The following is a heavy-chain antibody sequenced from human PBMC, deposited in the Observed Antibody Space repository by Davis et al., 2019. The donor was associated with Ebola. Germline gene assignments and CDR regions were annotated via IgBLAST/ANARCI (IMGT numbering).Heavy chain of an antibody. CDR3: ARDRYSDGSGYFFEQSH. CDR1: GYSFTNYY. D-gene: IGHD3-22*01. J-gene: IGHJ4*02. V-gene: IGHV1-46*01. CDR2: INPSGGST. Sequence: ASVKVSCKASGYSFTNYYIYWVRQAPGQGLEWMGIINPSGGSTSYAQKFQGRVTITADESTSTAYMELSSLRSEDTAVYYCARDRYSDGSGYFFEQSHWGQGTLVTVSS.